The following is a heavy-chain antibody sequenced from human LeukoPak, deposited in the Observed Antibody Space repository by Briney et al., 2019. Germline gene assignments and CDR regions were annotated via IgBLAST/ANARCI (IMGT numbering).Heavy chain of an antibody. CDR3: ARETYYYDSSGYYESHFDY. V-gene: IGHV1-2*02. Sequence: ASVKVSCKASGYTFTGYYMHWVRQAPGQGLEWMRWINPNSGGTNYAQKFQGRVTMTRDTSISTAYMELSRLRSDDTAVYYCARETYYYDSSGYYESHFDYWGQGTLVTVSS. CDR1: GYTFTGYY. CDR2: INPNSGGT. J-gene: IGHJ4*02. D-gene: IGHD3-22*01.